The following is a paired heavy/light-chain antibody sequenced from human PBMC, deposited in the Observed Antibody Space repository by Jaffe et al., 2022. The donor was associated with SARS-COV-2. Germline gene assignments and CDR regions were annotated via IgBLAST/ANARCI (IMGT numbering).Light chain of an antibody. CDR3: QQYYSTPIT. J-gene: IGKJ5*01. CDR2: WAS. Sequence: DIVMTQSPDSLAVSLGERATINCKSSQSVLFRSNNKNYLAWYQQKPGQPPKVLVYWASTRESGVPDRFSGSGSGTDFTLTISSLQAEDVAVYYCQQYYSTPITFGQGTRLEIK. V-gene: IGKV4-1*01. CDR1: QSVLFRSNNKNY.
Heavy chain of an antibody. CDR2: ISWDGGTT. J-gene: IGHJ6*02. Sequence: EVQLVESGGVVVQPGGSLRLSCAASGFTFEDYTMHWVRQAPGKGLEWVSLISWDGGTTYYADSVKGRFTISRDNSKDSLYLQMNSLTTDDTALYYCAKVRESGWNYGMDVWGQGTTVTVSS. D-gene: IGHD6-19*01. V-gene: IGHV3-43*01. CDR1: GFTFEDYT. CDR3: AKVRESGWNYGMDV.